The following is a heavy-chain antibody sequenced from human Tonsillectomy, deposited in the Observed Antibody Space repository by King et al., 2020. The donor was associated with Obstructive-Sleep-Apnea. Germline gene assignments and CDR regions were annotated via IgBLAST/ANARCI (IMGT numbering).Heavy chain of an antibody. CDR1: GGSISSSSYY. D-gene: IGHD3-10*01. CDR2: SYYSGST. V-gene: IGHV4-39*07. J-gene: IGHJ4*02. CDR3: ASSYVLKGYYFDY. Sequence: LQLQESGPGLVKPSETLSLTCTVSGGSISSSSYYWGWIRQPPGKGLEWIGSSYYSGSTYYNPSLKSRVTISVDTSKNQFSLQLSSVTAADTAVYYCASSYVLKGYYFDYWGQGTLVSVSS.